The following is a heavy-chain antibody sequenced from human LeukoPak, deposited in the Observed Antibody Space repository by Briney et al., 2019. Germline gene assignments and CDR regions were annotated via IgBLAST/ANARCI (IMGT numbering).Heavy chain of an antibody. CDR1: GGSISSSSYY. Sequence: SETLSLTCTVSGGSISSSSYYWSWIRQPPGKGLEWIGYIYYSGSTNYNPSLKSRVTISVDTSKNQFSLKLSSVTAADTAVYYCARVYFDWLSIQYYYYYMDVWGKGTTVTISS. J-gene: IGHJ6*03. V-gene: IGHV4-61*01. CDR2: IYYSGST. CDR3: ARVYFDWLSIQYYYYYMDV. D-gene: IGHD3-9*01.